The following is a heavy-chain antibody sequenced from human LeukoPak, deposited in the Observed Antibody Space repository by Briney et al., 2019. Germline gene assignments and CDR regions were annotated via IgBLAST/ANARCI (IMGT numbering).Heavy chain of an antibody. D-gene: IGHD5-18*01. CDR2: IYPGDSDT. Sequence: GESLKISCKGSGYSFTSYWIGWARQMPGKGLEWMGIIYPGDSDTRYSPSFQGQVTISADKSISTAYLQWSSLKASDTAMYYCARRVDTAMVPSAFDIWGQGTMVTVSS. CDR1: GYSFTSYW. CDR3: ARRVDTAMVPSAFDI. J-gene: IGHJ3*02. V-gene: IGHV5-51*01.